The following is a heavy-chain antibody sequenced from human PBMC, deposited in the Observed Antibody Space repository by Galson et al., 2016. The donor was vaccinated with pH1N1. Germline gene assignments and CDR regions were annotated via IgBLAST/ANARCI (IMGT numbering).Heavy chain of an antibody. J-gene: IGHJ4*02. CDR1: GFSLSTSGVG. V-gene: IGHV2-5*01. CDR2: ISWNDDK. D-gene: IGHD3-3*01. Sequence: ALVKPTQTLTLTCTFSGFSLSTSGVGVGWIRQPPGKALEWLALISWNDDKRYSPSLRTRLTITKDTFKNQVVPIMTNMDSVDTATYYCAHYFDFWGAYDYWGQGTLVTVSS. CDR3: AHYFDFWGAYDY.